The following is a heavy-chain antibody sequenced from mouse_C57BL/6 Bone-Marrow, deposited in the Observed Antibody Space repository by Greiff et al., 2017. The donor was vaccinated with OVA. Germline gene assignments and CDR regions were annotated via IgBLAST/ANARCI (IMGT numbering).Heavy chain of an antibody. D-gene: IGHD2-12*01. CDR3: ARDPGIRRSWFAY. J-gene: IGHJ3*01. CDR2: ISDGGSYT. V-gene: IGHV5-4*01. CDR1: GFTFSSYA. Sequence: EVQGVESGGGLVKPGGSLKLSCAASGFTFSSYAMSWVRQTPEKRLEWVATISDGGSYTYYPDNVKGRFTISRDNAKNNLYLQMSHLKSEDTAMYYCARDPGIRRSWFAYWGQGTLVTVSA.